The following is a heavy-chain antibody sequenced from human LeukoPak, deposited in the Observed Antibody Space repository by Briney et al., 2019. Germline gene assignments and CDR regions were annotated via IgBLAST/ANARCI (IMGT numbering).Heavy chain of an antibody. D-gene: IGHD3-16*02. Sequence: GASLKISCKSSGYSFTSYWIGWVRQMPGKGLEWMGMIYPGDSDTRYSPSFQGQVTISADKSINTAYLQWSSLKASDTAMYYCARHDVIGRTWCPFDYWGQGTLVTVSS. CDR3: ARHDVIGRTWCPFDY. CDR1: GYSFTSYW. J-gene: IGHJ4*02. CDR2: IYPGDSDT. V-gene: IGHV5-51*01.